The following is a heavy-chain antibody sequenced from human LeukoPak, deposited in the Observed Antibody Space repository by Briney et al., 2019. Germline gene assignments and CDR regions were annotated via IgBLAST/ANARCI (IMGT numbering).Heavy chain of an antibody. CDR1: GGSISSYY. CDR2: IYYSGST. J-gene: IGHJ4*02. Sequence: SETLSLTCTVSGGSISSYYWSWIRQPPGKGLEWIGYIYYSGSTNYNPSLKSRVTISVDTSKNQFSLKLSSVTAADTAVYYCARAPRNYDILTGYHASYFDYWGQGTLVTVSS. V-gene: IGHV4-59*01. D-gene: IGHD3-9*01. CDR3: ARAPRNYDILTGYHASYFDY.